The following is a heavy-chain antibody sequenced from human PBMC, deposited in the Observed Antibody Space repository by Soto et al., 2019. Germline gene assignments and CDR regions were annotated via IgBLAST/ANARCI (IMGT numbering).Heavy chain of an antibody. CDR2: IYPGDSDT. CDR3: ARIGASYYDSSGYSLPLYYYYGMDV. CDR1: GYSFTSYW. D-gene: IGHD3-22*01. Sequence: GESLKISCKGSGYSFTSYWIAWVRQMPGKGLEWMGIIYPGDSDTRYSPSFQGQVTISADKSISTVYLQWSSLKASDTAIYYCARIGASYYDSSGYSLPLYYYYGMDVWGQGTTVTVSS. V-gene: IGHV5-51*01. J-gene: IGHJ6*02.